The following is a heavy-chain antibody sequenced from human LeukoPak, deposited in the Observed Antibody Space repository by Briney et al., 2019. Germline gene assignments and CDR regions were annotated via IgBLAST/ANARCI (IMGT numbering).Heavy chain of an antibody. D-gene: IGHD6-13*01. CDR3: ARHAGSSWYRRFDY. CDR1: GGSISSSSYY. J-gene: IGHJ4*02. Sequence: SETLSLTCTVSGGSISSSSYYWGWIRQSPWKGLEWIGNIYYSGSSSYNPSLKSRVTISVDTSKNQFSLKLSSVTAADTAVYYCARHAGSSWYRRFDYWGQGTLVTVSS. CDR2: IYYSGSS. V-gene: IGHV4-39*01.